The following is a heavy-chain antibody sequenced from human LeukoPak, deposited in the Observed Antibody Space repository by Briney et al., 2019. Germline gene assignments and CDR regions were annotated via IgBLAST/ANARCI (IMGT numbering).Heavy chain of an antibody. CDR1: GFTFSNAW. CDR2: IKSKTDGGTT. Sequence: GGSLRLSCAASGFTFSNAWMSWVRQAPGKGLEWVGRIKSKTDGGTTDYAAPVKGRFTISRDDSKNTLYLQMNSLETEDTAVYYCTTEPYYYDSSGYLLSFDYWGQGTLVTVSS. V-gene: IGHV3-15*01. CDR3: TTEPYYYDSSGYLLSFDY. D-gene: IGHD3-22*01. J-gene: IGHJ4*02.